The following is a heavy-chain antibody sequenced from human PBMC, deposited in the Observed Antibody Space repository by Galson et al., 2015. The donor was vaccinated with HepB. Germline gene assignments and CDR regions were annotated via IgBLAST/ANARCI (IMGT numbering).Heavy chain of an antibody. CDR3: AREGYSYGYDY. CDR2: IYYSGST. J-gene: IGHJ4*02. CDR1: GGSISTYY. Sequence: LSLTCTVSGGSISTYYWNWIRQPPGKRLEWIGYIYYSGSTNYNPSLKSRVTISVDTSKNQFSLKLSSVTAADTAVYYCAREGYSYGYDYWGQGTLVTVSS. V-gene: IGHV4-59*01. D-gene: IGHD5-18*01.